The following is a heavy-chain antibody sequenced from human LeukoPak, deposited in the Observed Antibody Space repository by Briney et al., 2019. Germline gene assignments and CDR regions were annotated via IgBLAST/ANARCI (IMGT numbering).Heavy chain of an antibody. V-gene: IGHV3-23*01. Sequence: GGSLRLSCAASGFTFSSYAMSWVRQAPGKGLEWVSAISGSADNTYYADSVKGRFAISRDNSKNTLYLQLSTLRADDTAVYYCAKRTPYTGSSQSFDYWGRGTLVTVSS. CDR3: AKRTPYTGSSQSFDY. D-gene: IGHD1-26*01. CDR2: ISGSADNT. CDR1: GFTFSSYA. J-gene: IGHJ4*02.